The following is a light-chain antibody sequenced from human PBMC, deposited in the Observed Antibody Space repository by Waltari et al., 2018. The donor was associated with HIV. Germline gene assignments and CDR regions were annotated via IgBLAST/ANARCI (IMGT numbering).Light chain of an antibody. CDR2: TAS. J-gene: IGKJ4*01. Sequence: DIQMTPSPSSLSASVGDRVTVSCRANQNISSYLIWYQQRPGKAPSLLIYTASTLQRGVPSRFSGSGSGTDFTLSITSLQPEDFATYYCQQSYSTPLTFGGGTRVEIK. CDR3: QQSYSTPLT. V-gene: IGKV1-39*01. CDR1: QNISSY.